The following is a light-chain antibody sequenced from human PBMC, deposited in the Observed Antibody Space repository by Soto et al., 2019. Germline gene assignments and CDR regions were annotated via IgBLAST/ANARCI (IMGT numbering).Light chain of an antibody. CDR2: AAS. CDR3: QQSYTTPVYT. CDR1: QNIIFY. Sequence: DIQMTQSPSSLSASVGDRVTITCRASQNIIFYLNWYQLKPGKAPKLLIYAASNLQSGVPSRFGGSGSGIEFTLTISSLQPEDFATYFCQQSYTTPVYTFGQGTKVDIK. V-gene: IGKV1-39*01. J-gene: IGKJ2*01.